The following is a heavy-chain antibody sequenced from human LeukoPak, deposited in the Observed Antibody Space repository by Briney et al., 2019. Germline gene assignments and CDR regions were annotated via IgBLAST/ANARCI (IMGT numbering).Heavy chain of an antibody. CDR3: ARVITMVRGHGSVDAFDI. J-gene: IGHJ3*02. V-gene: IGHV4-39*07. D-gene: IGHD3-10*01. Sequence: PSETLSLTCTVSGGSISSSSYYWGWIRQPPGKGLEWIGSIYYSGSTYYNPSLKSRVTISVDTSKNQFSLKLSSVTAADTAVYYCARVITMVRGHGSVDAFDIWGQGTMVTVSS. CDR1: GGSISSSSYY. CDR2: IYYSGST.